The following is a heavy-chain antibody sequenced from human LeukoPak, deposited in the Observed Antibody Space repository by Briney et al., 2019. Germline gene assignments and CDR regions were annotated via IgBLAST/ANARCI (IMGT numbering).Heavy chain of an antibody. D-gene: IGHD3-22*01. Sequence: PGGSLRLSCAASGFTFSSYSMNWVRQPPGKGLEWIGSIYYSGSTYYNPSLKSRVTISVDTSKNQFSLKLSSVTAADTAVYYCARDHSNDYDSSGYYYSYWGQGTLVTVSS. J-gene: IGHJ4*02. CDR2: IYYSGST. V-gene: IGHV4-39*07. CDR1: GFTFSSYS. CDR3: ARDHSNDYDSSGYYYSY.